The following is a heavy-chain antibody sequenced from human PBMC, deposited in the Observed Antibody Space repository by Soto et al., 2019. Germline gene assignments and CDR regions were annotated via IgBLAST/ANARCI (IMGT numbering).Heavy chain of an antibody. D-gene: IGHD6-19*01. CDR3: ARDQWLVRALYYYGXDV. CDR1: GFTFSSYA. V-gene: IGHV3-30-3*01. J-gene: IGHJ6*02. CDR2: ISYDGSNK. Sequence: GGSLRLSCAASGFTFSSYAMHWVRQAPGKGLEWVAVISYDGSNKYYADSVKGRFTISRDNSKNTLYLQMNSLRAEDTAVYYCARDQWLVRALYYYGXDVWGQGTTVTVSS.